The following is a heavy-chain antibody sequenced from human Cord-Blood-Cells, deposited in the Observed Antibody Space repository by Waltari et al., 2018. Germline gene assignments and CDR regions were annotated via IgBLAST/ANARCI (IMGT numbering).Heavy chain of an antibody. CDR3: ARSDVRSGEHLYYFDY. J-gene: IGHJ4*02. Sequence: QVQLVQSGAEVKKPGSSVKVSCKASGGTFSSYAIRWVRQAPGQGLEWMGVIIPIFGTANYAQNFQGRVTITADESTSTAYMELSSLRSEDTAVYYCARSDVRSGEHLYYFDYWGQGTLVTVSS. CDR1: GGTFSSYA. V-gene: IGHV1-69*01. D-gene: IGHD3-10*01. CDR2: IIPIFGTA.